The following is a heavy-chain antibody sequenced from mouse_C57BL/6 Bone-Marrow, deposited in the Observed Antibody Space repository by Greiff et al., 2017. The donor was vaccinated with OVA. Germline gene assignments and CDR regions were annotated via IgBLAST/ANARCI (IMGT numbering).Heavy chain of an antibody. J-gene: IGHJ2*01. CDR3: ARSAYYYGSPYYFDY. CDR2: IYPGSGST. Sequence: VQLQESGAELVKPGASVKMSCKASGYTFTSYWITWVKQRPGQGLEWIGDIYPGSGSTNYNEKFKSKATLTVAPSSSTAYMQLSSLTSEDSAVYYCARSAYYYGSPYYFDYWGQGTTLTVSS. V-gene: IGHV1-55*01. D-gene: IGHD1-1*01. CDR1: GYTFTSYW.